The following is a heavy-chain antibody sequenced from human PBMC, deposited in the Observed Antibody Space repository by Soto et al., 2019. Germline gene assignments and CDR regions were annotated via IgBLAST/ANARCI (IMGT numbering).Heavy chain of an antibody. CDR2: ISSDSRTI. CDR3: ARIKLVEWFFINVDVYDMDV. CDR1: GFSLSDYA. V-gene: IGHV3-48*02. J-gene: IGHJ6*02. D-gene: IGHD3-3*01. Sequence: AGGSLRLSCVASGFSLSDYAVNWVRQAPGKGLEWVSFISSDSRTIYYADSVEGRFTVSRDNARNSVSLQMDSLRDEDAAVYYWARIKLVEWFFINVDVYDMDVWGQGTPVTVLL.